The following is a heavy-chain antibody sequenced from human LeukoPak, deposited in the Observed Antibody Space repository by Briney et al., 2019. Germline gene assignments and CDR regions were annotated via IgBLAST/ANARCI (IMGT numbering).Heavy chain of an antibody. CDR1: GGSFSGYY. J-gene: IGHJ4*02. V-gene: IGHV4-34*01. D-gene: IGHD6-13*01. Sequence: SETLSLTCAVYGGSFSGYYWSWIRQPLGKGLEWIGEINHSGSTNYNPSLKSRVTISGDTSKNQFSLKLSSVTAADTAVYYCARTGVRGGSKYSSSWYPGFDYWGQGTLVTVSS. CDR2: INHSGST. CDR3: ARTGVRGGSKYSSSWYPGFDY.